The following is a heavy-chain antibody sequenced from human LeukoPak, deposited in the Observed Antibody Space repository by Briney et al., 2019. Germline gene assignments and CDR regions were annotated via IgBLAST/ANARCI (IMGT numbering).Heavy chain of an antibody. CDR3: ARGRRGLLWFGSFDY. Sequence: SETLSLTCTVSGGSISNYYWSWIRQSPGKGLEWIGYIYYSGSTNYNPSLKSRVTMSIDASKNQFSLRLSSVTAADTAVYYCARGRRGLLWFGSFDYWGQGTLVTVSS. CDR2: IYYSGST. CDR1: GGSISNYY. V-gene: IGHV4-59*12. D-gene: IGHD3-10*01. J-gene: IGHJ4*02.